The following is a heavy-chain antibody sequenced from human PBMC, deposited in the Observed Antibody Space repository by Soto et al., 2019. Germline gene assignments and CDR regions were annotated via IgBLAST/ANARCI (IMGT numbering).Heavy chain of an antibody. CDR2: IIPIFGTA. V-gene: IGHV1-69*01. CDR1: GGTFSSYA. Sequence: QVQLVQSGAEVKKPGSSVKVSCKASGGTFSSYAISWVRQAPGQGLEWMGGIIPIFGTANYAQKFQGRVTITADEPTSTAYMELSSLRSEDTAVYYCARQYSSGWYSHRHFDYWGQGTLVTVSS. J-gene: IGHJ4*02. D-gene: IGHD6-19*01. CDR3: ARQYSSGWYSHRHFDY.